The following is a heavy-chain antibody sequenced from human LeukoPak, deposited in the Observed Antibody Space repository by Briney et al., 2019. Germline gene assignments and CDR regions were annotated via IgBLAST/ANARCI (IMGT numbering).Heavy chain of an antibody. CDR2: IYPGDSDT. Sequence: GESLKISYKGSGYSFTTYWIGWVRQVPGKGLEWMGIIYPGDSDTRYSPSFQGQVTISVDKSISTAYLQWSSLKASDTAMYYCARHYTSSWYSPVYWGQGTLVTVSS. CDR1: GYSFTTYW. D-gene: IGHD6-13*01. CDR3: ARHYTSSWYSPVY. V-gene: IGHV5-51*01. J-gene: IGHJ4*02.